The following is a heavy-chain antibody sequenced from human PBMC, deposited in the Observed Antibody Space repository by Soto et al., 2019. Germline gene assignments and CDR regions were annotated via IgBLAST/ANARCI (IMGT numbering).Heavy chain of an antibody. CDR3: ARSPDCSSTSCYLFDP. D-gene: IGHD2-2*01. V-gene: IGHV3-7*01. J-gene: IGHJ5*02. CDR1: GFTFSSYW. CDR2: IKQDGSEK. Sequence: GGSLRLSCAAPGFTFSSYWMSWVRQAPGKGLEWVANIKQDGSEKYYVDSVKGRFTISRDNAKDSLYLQMNSLRAEDTAVYYCARSPDCSSTSCYLFDPWGQGTLVTVSS.